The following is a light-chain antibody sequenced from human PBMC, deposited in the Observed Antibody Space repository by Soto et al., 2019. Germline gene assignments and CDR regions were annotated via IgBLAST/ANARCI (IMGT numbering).Light chain of an antibody. Sequence: DIQMTQSPSTLSGSVGDRVTITCRASQTISSWLAWYQQKPGKAPKLLIYKASTLKSGVPSRFSGSGSGTEFTLTISSLQPDDFSTYYSQHYNSYSEAFGQGTKVELQ. J-gene: IGKJ1*01. CDR3: QHYNSYSEA. CDR2: KAS. V-gene: IGKV1-5*03. CDR1: QTISSW.